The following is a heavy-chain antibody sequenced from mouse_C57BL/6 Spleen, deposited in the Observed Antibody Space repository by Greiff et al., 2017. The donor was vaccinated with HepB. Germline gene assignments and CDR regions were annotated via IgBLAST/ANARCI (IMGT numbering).Heavy chain of an antibody. D-gene: IGHD1-1*01. V-gene: IGHV1-55*01. CDR2: IYPGSGST. CDR1: GYTFTSYW. CDR3: ARRCASSVPRAMDY. J-gene: IGHJ4*01. Sequence: QVQLQQPGAELVKPGASVKMSCKASGYTFTSYWITWVKQRPGQGLEWIGEIYPGSGSTNYNEKFKSKATLTVDTSSSTAYMQLSSLTSEDSAVYYCARRCASSVPRAMDYWGQGPSVTVAS.